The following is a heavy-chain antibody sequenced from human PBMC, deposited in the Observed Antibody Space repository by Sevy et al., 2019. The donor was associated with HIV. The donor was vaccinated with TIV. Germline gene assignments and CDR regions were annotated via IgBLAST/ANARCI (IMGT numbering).Heavy chain of an antibody. CDR3: ARAGVGVGAFDY. CDR2: ISYDGSNK. Sequence: GGFLRLSCAASGFTFSSYAMHWVRQAPGKGLEWVAVISYDGSNKYYADSVKGRFNITSDTYKNTLYLQMNSLRAEDTAVYYCARAGVGVGAFDYWGQGTLVTVSS. V-gene: IGHV3-30-3*01. D-gene: IGHD1-26*01. J-gene: IGHJ4*02. CDR1: GFTFSSYA.